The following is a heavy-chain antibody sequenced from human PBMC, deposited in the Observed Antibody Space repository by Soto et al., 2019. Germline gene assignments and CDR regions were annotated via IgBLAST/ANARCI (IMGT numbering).Heavy chain of an antibody. CDR3: ARAYEGDYFDY. CDR2: ISYDGSNK. J-gene: IGHJ4*02. Sequence: GGSLRLSCAASGFTFSSYAMHWVRQAPGKGLQWVAVISYDGSNKYYADSVKGRFTISRDNSKNTLYLQMNSLRAEDTAVYYCARAYEGDYFDYWGQGTLVTVSS. V-gene: IGHV3-30-3*01. D-gene: IGHD3-16*01. CDR1: GFTFSSYA.